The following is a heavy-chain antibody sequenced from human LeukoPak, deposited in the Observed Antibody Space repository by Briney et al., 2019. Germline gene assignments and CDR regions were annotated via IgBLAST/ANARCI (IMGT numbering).Heavy chain of an antibody. Sequence: PGGSLRLSCAASGFTFSDYYMSWIRQAPGKGLEWVSYIGSSGSTIYYADSVKGRFTISRDNAKNSLYLQMNSLRAEDTAVYYCARTDPDCSSTSCYSFDIWGQGTMVTVSS. J-gene: IGHJ3*02. CDR1: GFTFSDYY. D-gene: IGHD2-2*01. CDR3: ARTDPDCSSTSCYSFDI. CDR2: IGSSGSTI. V-gene: IGHV3-11*01.